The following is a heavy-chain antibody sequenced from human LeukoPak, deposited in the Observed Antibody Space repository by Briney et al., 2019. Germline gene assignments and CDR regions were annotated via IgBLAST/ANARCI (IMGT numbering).Heavy chain of an antibody. Sequence: PGGSLRLSCEGYGFTFSTSWMHWVRQAPGKGLVWVSRIDSDGSRITYADSVKGRFTISRDNGRNSLYLQMNSLRAEDTAVYYCARDGSSGSYFYWGQGTLVTVSS. CDR3: ARDGSSGSYFY. CDR2: IDSDGSRI. D-gene: IGHD1-26*01. V-gene: IGHV3-74*03. CDR1: GFTFSTSW. J-gene: IGHJ4*02.